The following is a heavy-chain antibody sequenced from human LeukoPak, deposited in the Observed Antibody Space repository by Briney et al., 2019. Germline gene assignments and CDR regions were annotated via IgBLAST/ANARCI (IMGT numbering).Heavy chain of an antibody. CDR3: ARALLWFGEFPPHYMDV. V-gene: IGHV4-59*01. D-gene: IGHD3-10*01. CDR1: GRSISSYY. Sequence: PSETLSLTCTVSGRSISSYYWSWIRQPPGKGLEWIGYIYYSGITNYNPSFKSRVTISVDTSKNQFSQKLSSVTAADTAVYYCARALLWFGEFPPHYMDVWGKGTTVTVSS. J-gene: IGHJ6*03. CDR2: IYYSGIT.